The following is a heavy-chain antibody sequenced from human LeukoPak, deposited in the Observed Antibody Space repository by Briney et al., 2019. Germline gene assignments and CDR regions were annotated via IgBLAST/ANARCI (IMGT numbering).Heavy chain of an antibody. Sequence: PGGSLRLPCVASGFSFSDYWMHWVRQAPGKGPEWLSRTSKDGSDTFYADAAKGRFTASRDNAKNTFYLQVTNVRPEDTAVYHCARGGYSGSYYRFSWGQGTLVTVAS. CDR1: GFSFSDYW. D-gene: IGHD5-12*01. V-gene: IGHV3-74*01. CDR2: TSKDGSDT. CDR3: ARGGYSGSYYRFS. J-gene: IGHJ4*02.